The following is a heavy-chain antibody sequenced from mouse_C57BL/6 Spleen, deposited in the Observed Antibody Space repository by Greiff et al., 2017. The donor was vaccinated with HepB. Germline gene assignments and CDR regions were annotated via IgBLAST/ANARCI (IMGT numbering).Heavy chain of an antibody. Sequence: QVQLQQPGTELVKPGASVKLSCKASGYTFTSYWMHWVKQRPGQGLEWIGNINPSNGGTNYNEKFKSKATLTVDKSSSTAYMQLSSLTSEDAAVYYSARWDYYYGSDYAMDYWGQGTSVTVSS. CDR3: ARWDYYYGSDYAMDY. V-gene: IGHV1-53*01. J-gene: IGHJ4*01. CDR2: INPSNGGT. CDR1: GYTFTSYW. D-gene: IGHD1-1*01.